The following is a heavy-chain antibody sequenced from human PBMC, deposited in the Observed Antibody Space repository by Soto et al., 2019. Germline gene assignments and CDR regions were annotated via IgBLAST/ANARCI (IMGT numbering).Heavy chain of an antibody. V-gene: IGHV1-18*01. D-gene: IGHD5-18*01. CDR1: GYTFTNYG. J-gene: IGHJ4*02. CDR3: APHTLDTGMPSGY. Sequence: QVQLVQSGAEVREPGASVKVSCKASGYTFTNYGVSWVRQAPGQGLEWMGWISAYKGNTNYAQKLQGRVTLTTDTSTSTAYMELRSLRSDDTAVYYCAPHTLDTGMPSGYWGQGTLVTVSS. CDR2: ISAYKGNT.